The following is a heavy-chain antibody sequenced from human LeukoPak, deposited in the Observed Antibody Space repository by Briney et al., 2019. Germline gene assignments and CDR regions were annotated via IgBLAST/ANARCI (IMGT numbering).Heavy chain of an antibody. CDR3: ARDWFPDYYGSGSGRWFDP. J-gene: IGHJ5*02. Sequence: SETLSLTCTVSGGSISSYYWSWIRQPAGKGLEWIGRIYTSGSTNYNPSLKSRVTMSVDTSKNQFSLKLSSVTAADTAAYYCARDWFPDYYGSGSGRWFDPWGQGTLVTVSS. CDR1: GGSISSYY. CDR2: IYTSGST. D-gene: IGHD3-10*01. V-gene: IGHV4-4*07.